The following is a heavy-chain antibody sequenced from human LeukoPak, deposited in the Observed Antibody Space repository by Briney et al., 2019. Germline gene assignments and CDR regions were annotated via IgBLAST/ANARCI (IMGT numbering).Heavy chain of an antibody. CDR3: TRGGSTSIVH. CDR2: ISSSGSTI. V-gene: IGHV3-48*03. D-gene: IGHD1-26*01. Sequence: AGGSLRLSCAVSGFTFSSYEMNWVRQAPGKGLEWVSYISSSGSTIYYADSVKGRFTISRDNAKNSLYLQMNSLRDEDTAVYYCTRGGSTSIVHWGQGTLVTVSS. J-gene: IGHJ4*02. CDR1: GFTFSSYE.